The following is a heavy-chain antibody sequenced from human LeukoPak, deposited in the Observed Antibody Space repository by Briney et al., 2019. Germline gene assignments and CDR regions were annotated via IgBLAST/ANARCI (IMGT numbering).Heavy chain of an antibody. CDR3: ARENYSGNSFLFDY. Sequence: SETLSLTCTVSGGSISSYYWSWIRQPPGKGLEWIGFIYDNGGTSYNPSLTSRVTLSLDTSKNQFSLKLTSVTAADTAVYYCARENYSGNSFLFDYWGQGTLVTVSS. CDR2: IYDNGGT. CDR1: GGSISSYY. V-gene: IGHV4-59*01. D-gene: IGHD4-23*01. J-gene: IGHJ4*02.